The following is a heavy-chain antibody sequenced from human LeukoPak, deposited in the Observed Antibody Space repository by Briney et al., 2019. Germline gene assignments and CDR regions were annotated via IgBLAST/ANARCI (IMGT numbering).Heavy chain of an antibody. Sequence: SVKVSCKASGGTFSSYAISWVRQAPGQGLEWMGRIIPIFGIANYAQKFQGRVTITADKSTSTAYMELSSLRSEDTAVYYCARDSGYGSGSYYSSGFDPWGQGNLVTVSS. V-gene: IGHV1-69*04. J-gene: IGHJ5*02. CDR1: GGTFSSYA. CDR2: IIPIFGIA. D-gene: IGHD3-10*01. CDR3: ARDSGYGSGSYYSSGFDP.